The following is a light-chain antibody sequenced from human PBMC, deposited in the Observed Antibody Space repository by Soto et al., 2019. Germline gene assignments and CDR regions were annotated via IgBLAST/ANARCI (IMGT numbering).Light chain of an antibody. CDR3: QQYDSLVT. Sequence: DIQMTQSPSSLSASVGDRVTITCQASQDIDNYVNWYQQKPGKAPKLLIHAASNLETGVPSRFSGSGSGTDFSFTISCLQPEDLATYYCQQYDSLVTFGQGTRLEMK. J-gene: IGKJ5*01. CDR2: AAS. V-gene: IGKV1-33*01. CDR1: QDIDNY.